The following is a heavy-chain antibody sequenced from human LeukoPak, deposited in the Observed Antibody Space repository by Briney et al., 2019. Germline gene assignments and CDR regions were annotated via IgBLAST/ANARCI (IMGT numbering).Heavy chain of an antibody. CDR2: ISSDGSIK. V-gene: IGHV3-30*18. CDR3: VKEYHSRGFGAYFDY. Sequence: TGGSLRLSCTASKFTFSHYGVQWVRQAPGKGLEWVAVISSDGSIKVYADSVKGRFTLPRDNSINTVDLQMNSLRAEDTAVYYCVKEYHSRGFGAYFDYWGQGTLVTVSS. J-gene: IGHJ4*02. D-gene: IGHD3-3*01. CDR1: KFTFSHYG.